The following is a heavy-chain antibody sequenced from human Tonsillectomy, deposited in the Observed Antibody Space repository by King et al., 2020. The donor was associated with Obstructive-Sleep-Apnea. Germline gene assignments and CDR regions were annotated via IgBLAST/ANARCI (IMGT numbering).Heavy chain of an antibody. CDR2: IGGSGDST. CDR3: ATGWRDDLFFDH. J-gene: IGHJ4*02. D-gene: IGHD2-15*01. CDR1: GFTFSSYA. V-gene: IGHV3-23*04. Sequence: VQLVESGGGLVQPGGSLRLSCAASGFTFSSYAMSWVRQAPGKGLEWVSAIGGSGDSTYYADSVEGRFTISRDNSKNTLYLQMNSMRAEDTAVYYCATGWRDDLFFDHWGQGTLVTVSS.